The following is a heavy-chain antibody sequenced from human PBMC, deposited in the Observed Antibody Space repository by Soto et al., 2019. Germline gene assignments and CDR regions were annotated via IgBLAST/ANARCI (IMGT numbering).Heavy chain of an antibody. CDR2: INSSNSNT. J-gene: IGHJ4*02. V-gene: IGHV1-3*04. CDR1: GNTVPNYD. D-gene: IGHD1-26*01. Sequence: ACVKVSCKASGNTVPNYDIHCVRQARGQRKEWMRWINSSNSNTNYSEHFQSSVTFTRDRSTTTIYMQLSIVTSRDTAAYYATTDASGFSGSHYIDYFNYWGQGALVTVSS. CDR3: TTDASGFSGSHYIDYFNY.